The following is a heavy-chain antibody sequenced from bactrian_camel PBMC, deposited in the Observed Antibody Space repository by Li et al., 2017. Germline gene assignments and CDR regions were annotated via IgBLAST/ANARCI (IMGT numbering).Heavy chain of an antibody. V-gene: IGHV3S31*01. D-gene: IGHD6*01. CDR2: INSDGGST. CDR1: GISFSSDA. CDR3: VRDYGGSWYSAFGY. J-gene: IGHJ6*01. Sequence: DVQLVESGGGLVQPGGSLRLFCAASGISFSSDAMKWVRQAPGKGLEWVSAINSDGGSTYYADSVKGRFTISRDNAKNTLYLQMNSLKPEDTAVYYCVRDYGGSWYSAFGYWGQGTQVTVS.